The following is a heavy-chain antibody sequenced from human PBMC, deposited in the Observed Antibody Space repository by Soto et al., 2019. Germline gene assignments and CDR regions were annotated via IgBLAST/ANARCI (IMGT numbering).Heavy chain of an antibody. Sequence: SETLSLTCTVSGGSLSSGGYYWSWIRQHPGKGLEWIGYIYYSGSTYYNPSLKSRVTISVDTSKNQFSLKLSSVTAADTAVYYCAREIVVPAASYYYYGMDVWGQGTTDTVSS. V-gene: IGHV4-31*03. CDR1: GGSLSSGGYY. D-gene: IGHD2-2*01. J-gene: IGHJ6*02. CDR3: AREIVVPAASYYYYGMDV. CDR2: IYYSGST.